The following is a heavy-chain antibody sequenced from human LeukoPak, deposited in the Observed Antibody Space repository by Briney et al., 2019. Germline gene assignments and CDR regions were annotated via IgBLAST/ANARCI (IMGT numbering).Heavy chain of an antibody. D-gene: IGHD2-15*01. CDR3: ARARYSGGFGWFDY. Sequence: PSETLSLTCTVSSGSITNYYWNWFRQPPGKTLEWIGCIYSRGNTNYNPSRRSRVTVSVDMSRNQFSLRLASGTAADTAVYYCARARYSGGFGWFDYWGQGALVTISS. CDR1: SGSITNYY. J-gene: IGHJ4*02. CDR2: IYSRGNT. V-gene: IGHV4-59*01.